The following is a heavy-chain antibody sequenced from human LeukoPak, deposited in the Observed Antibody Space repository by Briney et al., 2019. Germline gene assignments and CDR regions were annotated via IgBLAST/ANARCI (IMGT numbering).Heavy chain of an antibody. CDR2: IYHSGST. J-gene: IGHJ4*02. Sequence: SETLSLTCTVSGGSISSGGYYWSWIRQPPGKSLEWIGYIYHSGSTYYNPSLKSRVTISVDRSKNQFSLTLTSVTAADTAIYYCARGNRQLAYYGSGSRLPYDSWGQGSLVTVSS. CDR1: GGSISSGGYY. V-gene: IGHV4-30-2*01. D-gene: IGHD3-10*01. CDR3: ARGNRQLAYYGSGSRLPYDS.